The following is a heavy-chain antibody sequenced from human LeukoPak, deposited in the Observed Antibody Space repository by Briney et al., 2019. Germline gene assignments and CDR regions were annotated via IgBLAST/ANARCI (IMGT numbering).Heavy chain of an antibody. CDR3: AGCRGGSCDYFDY. D-gene: IGHD1-26*01. J-gene: IGHJ4*02. CDR1: GGSISSDY. CDR2: INTSGST. Sequence: SETLSLACTVSGGSISSDYWSWIRQPAGKGLEYIGRINTSGSTNYNPSLKSRVTMSADTSRNQFSLRLSSVSAADTAMYYCAGCRGGSCDYFDYWGQGTLVTVSS. V-gene: IGHV4-4*07.